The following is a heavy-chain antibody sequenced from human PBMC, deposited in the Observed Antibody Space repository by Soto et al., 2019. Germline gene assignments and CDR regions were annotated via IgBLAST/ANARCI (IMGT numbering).Heavy chain of an antibody. CDR3: ARGSDRIYCSSTSCYLGWFDP. Sequence: SETLSLTCAVYGGSFSGYYWSWIRQPPGKGLEWIGEINHSGSTNYNPSLKSRVTISVDTSKNQFSLKLSSVTAADTAVYYCARGSDRIYCSSTSCYLGWFDPWGQGTLVTVSS. V-gene: IGHV4-34*01. CDR1: GGSFSGYY. D-gene: IGHD2-2*01. J-gene: IGHJ5*02. CDR2: INHSGST.